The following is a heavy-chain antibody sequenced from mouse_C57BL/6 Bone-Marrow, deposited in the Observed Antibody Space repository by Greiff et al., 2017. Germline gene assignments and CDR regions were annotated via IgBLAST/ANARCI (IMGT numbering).Heavy chain of an antibody. J-gene: IGHJ1*03. D-gene: IGHD1-1*01. V-gene: IGHV1-5*01. CDR3: TRRALYYYGSSPWYFDV. Sequence: EVQLQQSGTVLARPGASVKMSCKTSGYTFTSYWMHWVKQRPGQGLEWIGAIYPGNSDTSYNQKFKGKAKLTAVTSASTAYMELSSLTTEDSAVYYCTRRALYYYGSSPWYFDVWGTGTTVTVSS. CDR1: GYTFTSYW. CDR2: IYPGNSDT.